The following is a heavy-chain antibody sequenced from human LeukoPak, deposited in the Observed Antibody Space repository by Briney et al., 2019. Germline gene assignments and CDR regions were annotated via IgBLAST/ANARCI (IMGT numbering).Heavy chain of an antibody. CDR2: MSSSGIS. CDR3: AQGAGPPWFDP. D-gene: IGHD6-19*01. V-gene: IGHV4-61*02. J-gene: IGHJ5*02. Sequence: SETLSLTCTVSNGSISSDTYFWSWIRQPAGKGLEWIGRMSSSGISTYSTSLKIRVTISIDTSRNQFSMNLNFVPAADTAVYSCAQGAGPPWFDPWGQGTLVTVSS. CDR1: NGSISSDTYF.